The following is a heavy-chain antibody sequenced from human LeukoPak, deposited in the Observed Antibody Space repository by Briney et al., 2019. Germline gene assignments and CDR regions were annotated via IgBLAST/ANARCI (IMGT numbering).Heavy chain of an antibody. CDR3: ARARYCSSTSCYMELDY. J-gene: IGHJ4*02. CDR2: INPSGGST. V-gene: IGHV1-46*01. D-gene: IGHD2-2*02. Sequence: GASVKVSCKASGYTFTSYYMHWVRQAPGQGLKWVGIINPSGGSTSYAQKFQGRVTMTRDTSTSTVYMELSSLRSEDTAVYYCARARYCSSTSCYMELDYWGQGTLVTVSS. CDR1: GYTFTSYY.